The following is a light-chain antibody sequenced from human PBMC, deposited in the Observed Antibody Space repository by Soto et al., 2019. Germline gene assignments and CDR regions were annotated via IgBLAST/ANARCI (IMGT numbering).Light chain of an antibody. CDR1: QSISSY. Sequence: QMTQSKSSLSASVGDRVTITCRASQSISSYLNWYQQKPGKAPKLLIYAASSLQSGVPSRFSGSGSGTDFTLTISSLQPEDFATYYCQQSYSTPIPSGQGTRPEIK. V-gene: IGKV1-39*01. CDR2: AAS. J-gene: IGKJ5*01. CDR3: QQSYSTPIP.